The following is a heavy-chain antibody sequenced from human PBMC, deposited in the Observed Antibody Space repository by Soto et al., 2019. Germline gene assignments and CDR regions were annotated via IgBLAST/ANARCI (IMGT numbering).Heavy chain of an antibody. CDR1: GGTFNNYA. V-gene: IGHV1-69*06. Sequence: QVQLVQSGAEVKKPGSSVKVSCKGSGGTFNNYAINWVRQAPGQGLEWMGGVIPIFDTANYGQRFQGRVTITADKSTSTAYMELSSLRSEDTATYYCANEKYQLPFGLRSQYFAMDVWGQGTPVTVSS. CDR3: ANEKYQLPFGLRSQYFAMDV. D-gene: IGHD2-2*01. J-gene: IGHJ6*02. CDR2: VIPIFDTA.